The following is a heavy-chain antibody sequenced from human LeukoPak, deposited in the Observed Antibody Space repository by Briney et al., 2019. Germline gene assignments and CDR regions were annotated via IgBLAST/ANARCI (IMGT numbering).Heavy chain of an antibody. CDR2: IYTSGST. J-gene: IGHJ6*03. V-gene: IGHV4-61*02. CDR3: ARARGSSSAYYMDV. D-gene: IGHD6-6*01. CDR1: GNSISSGSYY. Sequence: SETLSLTCTVSGNSISSGSYYWSWIRQPAGKGLEWIGRIYTSGSTNYNPSLNSRVTISVDTSKNQFSLKLNSVTAADTAVYYCARARGSSSAYYMDVWGKGTTVTVSS.